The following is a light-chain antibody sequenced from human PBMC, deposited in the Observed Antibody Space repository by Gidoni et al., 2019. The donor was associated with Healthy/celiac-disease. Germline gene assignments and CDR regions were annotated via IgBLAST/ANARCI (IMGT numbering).Light chain of an antibody. V-gene: IGLV2-14*01. J-gene: IGLJ1*01. CDR3: SSYTSSSTLV. CDR1: SSDVGGYNY. Sequence: SPLPQTASVSGSAEQSITISCTGTSSDVGGYNYVSWYQQHPGKAPKLMIYEVSNRPSGVPDRFSGSKSGNTASLTISGLQAEDEADYYCSSYTSSSTLVFGTGTKVTVL. CDR2: EVS.